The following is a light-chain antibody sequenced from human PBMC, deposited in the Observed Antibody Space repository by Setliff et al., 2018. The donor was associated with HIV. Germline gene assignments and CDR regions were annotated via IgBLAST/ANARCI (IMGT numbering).Light chain of an antibody. V-gene: IGLV2-11*01. CDR1: SSDVGGYMY. CDR3: CSYAGTYTVV. Sequence: SVLTQPRSVSGSPGQSVTISCTGTSSDVGGYMYVSWYQQHPGKAPKLMIYDVTKRPSGVPDRFSGSKSGNTASLTISGLQAEDEADYYCCSYAGTYTVVFGGGTQLTVL. J-gene: IGLJ2*01. CDR2: DVT.